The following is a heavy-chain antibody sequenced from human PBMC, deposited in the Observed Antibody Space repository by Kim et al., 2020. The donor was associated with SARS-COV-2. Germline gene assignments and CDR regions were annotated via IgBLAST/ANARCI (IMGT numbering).Heavy chain of an antibody. Sequence: QKFRGRATITRDTSASTAFMELSSLTSEDTAIYYCARDGTTRNGGYYFDYWGQGALVTVSS. V-gene: IGHV1-3*01. CDR3: ARDGTTRNGGYYFDY. J-gene: IGHJ4*01. D-gene: IGHD1-1*01.